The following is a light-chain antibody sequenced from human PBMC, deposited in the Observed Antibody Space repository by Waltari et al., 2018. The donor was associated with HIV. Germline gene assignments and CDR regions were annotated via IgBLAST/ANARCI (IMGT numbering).Light chain of an antibody. CDR2: DDS. CDR1: NIGSKS. J-gene: IGLJ1*01. CDR3: QVWDSSSDHYV. Sequence: SYVLTQPPSVSVAPGKPARITCGGNNIGSKSVHWYQQKPGQAPVLVIYDDSDRPSGIRERFSGSNSGNTANLTISRVEAGDEADYYCQVWDSSSDHYVFGTGTKVTVL. V-gene: IGLV3-21*04.